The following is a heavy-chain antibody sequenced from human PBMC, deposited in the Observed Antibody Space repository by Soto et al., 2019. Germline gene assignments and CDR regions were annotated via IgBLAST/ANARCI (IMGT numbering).Heavy chain of an antibody. V-gene: IGHV3-23*01. CDR2: ISGSGVST. D-gene: IGHD2-15*01. J-gene: IGHJ4*02. CDR3: ASPGRRCGGGNFYPATLDY. Sequence: EVQLLESGGGLVQPGGSLRLSCAASGFTLSNHAMSWVRQAPGKGLEWVSGISGSGVSTYYADSVKGRFTISRDNSKNTLYLQMNSLRDEDTAVYYGASPGRRCGGGNFYPATLDYWGQGTLVTVSS. CDR1: GFTLSNHA.